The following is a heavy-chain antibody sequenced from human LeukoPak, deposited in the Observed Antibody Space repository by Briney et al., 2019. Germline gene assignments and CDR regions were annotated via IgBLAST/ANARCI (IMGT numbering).Heavy chain of an antibody. CDR1: GGSISSSNW. J-gene: IGHJ4*02. CDR2: IYHSGST. CDR3: ARLYDSSGSSFDY. D-gene: IGHD3-22*01. V-gene: IGHV4-4*02. Sequence: SGTLSLTCAVSGGSISSSNWWSWVRQPPGKGLEWIGEIYHSGSTYYNPSLKSRVTMSVDTSKNQFSLKLSSVTAADTAVYYCARLYDSSGSSFDYWGQGTLVTVSS.